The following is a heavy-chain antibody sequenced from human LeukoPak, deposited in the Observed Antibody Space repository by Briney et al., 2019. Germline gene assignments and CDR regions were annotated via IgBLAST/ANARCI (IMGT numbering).Heavy chain of an antibody. CDR2: IYTSGST. J-gene: IGHJ4*02. CDR3: ARREMPTNSFDY. D-gene: IGHD5-24*01. Sequence: TXXLTXTVSGGSISSGSYYWSWIRQPAGKGLEWIGRIYTSGSTNYNPSLKSRVTISVDTSKNQFSLKLSSVTAADTAVYYCARREMPTNSFDYWGKGTLVTVSS. V-gene: IGHV4-61*02. CDR1: GGSISSGSYY.